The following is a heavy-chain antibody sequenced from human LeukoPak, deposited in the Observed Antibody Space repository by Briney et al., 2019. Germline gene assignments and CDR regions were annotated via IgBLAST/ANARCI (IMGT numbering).Heavy chain of an antibody. CDR3: AGPRAGYYGAYYMDV. J-gene: IGHJ6*03. CDR1: GGSISSSSYY. D-gene: IGHD3-10*01. V-gene: IGHV4-39*01. Sequence: SETLSLTCTVSGGSISSSSYYWGWIRQPPGKGLEWIGSIYYSGSTYNNPSLKSRVTISVDTSKNQFSLKLSSVTAADTAVYYCAGPRAGYYGAYYMDVWGKGTMVTVSS. CDR2: IYYSGST.